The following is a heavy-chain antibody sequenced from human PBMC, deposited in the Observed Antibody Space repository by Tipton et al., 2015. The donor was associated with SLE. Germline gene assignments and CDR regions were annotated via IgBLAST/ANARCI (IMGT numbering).Heavy chain of an antibody. CDR2: IRYDGSDK. CDR1: GFPFSSYE. D-gene: IGHD3-10*01. Sequence: SLRLSCAASGFPFSSYEMNWVRQAPGKGLEWVAFIRYDGSDKYYADSVKGRFTISRDNSKNTLYLQMNSLRAEDTAVYYCAKDLTPMVQGSRDYFDYWGQGTLVTVSS. V-gene: IGHV3-30*02. CDR3: AKDLTPMVQGSRDYFDY. J-gene: IGHJ4*02.